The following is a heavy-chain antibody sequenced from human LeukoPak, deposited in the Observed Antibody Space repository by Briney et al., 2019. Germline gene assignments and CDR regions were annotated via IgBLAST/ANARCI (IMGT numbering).Heavy chain of an antibody. J-gene: IGHJ4*02. D-gene: IGHD3/OR15-3a*01. Sequence: SETLSLTCAVSGGSLSSSNWWSWVRQSPGKGLEWIGSIYYSGNTYYNASLKSQVSISIDTSKNQFSLRLISVTAADTAVYYCARQTGSGLFILPGGQGTLVTVSS. CDR1: GGSLSSSNW. CDR3: ARQTGSGLFILP. CDR2: IYYSGNT. V-gene: IGHV4-39*01.